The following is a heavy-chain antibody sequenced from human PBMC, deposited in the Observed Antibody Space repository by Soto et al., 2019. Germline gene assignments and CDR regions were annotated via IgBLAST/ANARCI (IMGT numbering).Heavy chain of an antibody. V-gene: IGHV4-4*07. D-gene: IGHD3-3*01. CDR1: GGSISSYY. CDR2: IYTSGST. CDR3: VRESVVLIAAHLWEYYYYYYGMDV. J-gene: IGHJ6*02. Sequence: SDTLSLTCTVSGGSISSYYWNWIRQPAGKGLEWIGRIYTSGSTNYNPYLKSRVTKSADKSRNQFSLKQSTGTGADTAVHYCVRESVVLIAAHLWEYYYYYYGMDVWGQGTTVTVSS.